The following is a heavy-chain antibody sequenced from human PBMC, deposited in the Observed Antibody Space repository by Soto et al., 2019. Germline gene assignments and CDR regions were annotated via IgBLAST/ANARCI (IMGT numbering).Heavy chain of an antibody. Sequence: QVQLVQSGAEVKKPGSSVKVSCKASGGTFSSYAISWVRQAPGQGLEWMGGIIPIFGTANYAQKFQGRVTITADESTSTAHMELSSLISEDTAVYYCARESRYCSGGSCYFLPGIDYWGQGTRVTVSS. CDR3: ARESRYCSGGSCYFLPGIDY. CDR1: GGTFSSYA. V-gene: IGHV1-69*12. J-gene: IGHJ4*02. D-gene: IGHD2-15*01. CDR2: IIPIFGTA.